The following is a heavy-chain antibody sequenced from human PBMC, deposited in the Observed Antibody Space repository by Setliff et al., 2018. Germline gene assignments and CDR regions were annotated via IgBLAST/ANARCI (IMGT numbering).Heavy chain of an antibody. CDR3: ARINFYVSSGFYYASDY. J-gene: IGHJ4*02. D-gene: IGHD3-22*01. CDR2: ISAYNGKT. V-gene: IGHV1-18*01. CDR1: GYTLSNSI. Sequence: ASVKVSCKASGYTLSNSILSWVRQAPGQGLEWVGWISAYNGKTYSAQKFQDRVTLTTHTSTNMGYLELRDLRSDDTAVYYCARINFYVSSGFYYASDYWGQGTLVTVSS.